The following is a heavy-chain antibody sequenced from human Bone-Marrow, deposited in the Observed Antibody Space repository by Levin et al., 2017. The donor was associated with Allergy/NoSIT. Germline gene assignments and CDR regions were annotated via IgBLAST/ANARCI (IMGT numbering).Heavy chain of an antibody. CDR1: GGTFSNYG. J-gene: IGHJ3*01. Sequence: RASVKVSCKASGGTFSNYGISWVRQAPGQGLEWMGVIIPIFGTTHNAEKFQGRVTITADESTSTAYMELNSLRSDDTALYYCARAVGVQGAFDLWGQGTVVTVSS. D-gene: IGHD3-10*02. CDR3: ARAVGVQGAFDL. V-gene: IGHV1-69*13. CDR2: IIPIFGTT.